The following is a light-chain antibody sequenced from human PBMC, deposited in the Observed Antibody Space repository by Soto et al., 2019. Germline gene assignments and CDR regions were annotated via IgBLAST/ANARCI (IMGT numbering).Light chain of an antibody. V-gene: IGKV3-20*01. Sequence: EIVLTQSPGTLSLSPGERATLSCRASQSVGNNNLAWYQQKPGQAPRFLIYDASSRATGIPDRFSGSGSGTDVTLTISRLEPEDFAVYYCQQYGSTPLTFGGGTKVEIK. CDR2: DAS. J-gene: IGKJ4*01. CDR3: QQYGSTPLT. CDR1: QSVGNNN.